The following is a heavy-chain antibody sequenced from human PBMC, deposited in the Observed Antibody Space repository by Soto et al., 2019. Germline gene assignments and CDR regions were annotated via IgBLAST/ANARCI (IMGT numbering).Heavy chain of an antibody. V-gene: IGHV1-69*13. CDR2: IIPIFGTA. Sequence: SGKVSCKASGGTFSSYAISWVRQAPGQGLEWMGGIIPIFGTANYAQKFQGRVTITADESTSTAYMELSSLRSEDTAVYYCAREGRWLQSRYYFDYWGQGTLVTVSS. CDR3: AREGRWLQSRYYFDY. D-gene: IGHD5-12*01. CDR1: GGTFSSYA. J-gene: IGHJ4*02.